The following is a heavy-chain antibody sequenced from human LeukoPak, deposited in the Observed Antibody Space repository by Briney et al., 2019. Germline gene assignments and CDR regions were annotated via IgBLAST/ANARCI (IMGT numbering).Heavy chain of an antibody. CDR1: GFTFSSYA. CDR3: AKDHRMITFGGVIVPIYYFDY. J-gene: IGHJ4*02. Sequence: GGSLRLSCAASGFTFSSYAMSWVSQAPGKGLEWVSAISGSGGSTYYADSVKGRFTISRDNSKNTLYLQMNSLRAEDTAVYYCAKDHRMITFGGVIVPIYYFDYWGQGTLVTVSS. D-gene: IGHD3-16*02. CDR2: ISGSGGST. V-gene: IGHV3-23*01.